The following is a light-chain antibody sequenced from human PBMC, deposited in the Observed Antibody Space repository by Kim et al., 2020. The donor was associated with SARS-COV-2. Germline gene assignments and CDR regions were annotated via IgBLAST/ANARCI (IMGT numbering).Light chain of an antibody. CDR3: QQRSNWPYS. CDR2: DAS. V-gene: IGKV3-11*01. Sequence: SWSPGKRATLSCRASQSVSSYLAWYQQKPGQAPRLLIYDASNRATGIPARFSGSGSGTDFTLTISSLEPEDFAVYYCQQRSNWPYSFGQGTKLEIK. J-gene: IGKJ2*03. CDR1: QSVSSY.